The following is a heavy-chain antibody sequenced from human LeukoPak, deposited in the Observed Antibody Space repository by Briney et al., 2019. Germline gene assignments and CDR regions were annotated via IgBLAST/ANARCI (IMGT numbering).Heavy chain of an antibody. J-gene: IGHJ4*02. V-gene: IGHV4-4*07. D-gene: IGHD2-2*01. CDR2: IYTTGSN. CDR3: AKDTGDIVVVPATGNDY. Sequence: SETLSLTCTVSGGPISSYYWTWIRQPAGKGLEWIGRIYTTGSNNYTPTLNSRVTMSVDTSKNQFSLKLSSVTAADTAVYYCAKDTGDIVVVPATGNDYWGQGTLVTVSS. CDR1: GGPISSYY.